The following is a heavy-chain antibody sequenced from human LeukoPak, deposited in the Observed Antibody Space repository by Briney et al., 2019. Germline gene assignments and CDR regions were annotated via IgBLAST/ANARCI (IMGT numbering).Heavy chain of an antibody. CDR1: GGSISSGDYY. Sequence: KPSETLSPTCTVSGGSISSGDYYWSWIRQPPGKGLEWIGYIYYSGSTYYNPPLKSRVTISVDTSKNQFSLKLSSVTAADTAVYYCARTPLGYSSSWGRWFDPWGQGTLVTVSS. CDR2: IYYSGST. J-gene: IGHJ5*02. V-gene: IGHV4-30-4*01. D-gene: IGHD6-13*01. CDR3: ARTPLGYSSSWGRWFDP.